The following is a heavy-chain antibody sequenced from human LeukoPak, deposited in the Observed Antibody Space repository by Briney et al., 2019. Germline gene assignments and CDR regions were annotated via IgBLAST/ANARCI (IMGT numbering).Heavy chain of an antibody. D-gene: IGHD4-17*01. J-gene: IGHJ4*02. CDR3: ARARMTTVTPYYFDY. V-gene: IGHV1-69*04. Sequence: VASVKVSCKASGGTFSSYAISWVRQAPGQGLERMGRIIPILGIANYAQKFQGRVTITADKSTSTAYMELSSLRSEDTAVYYCARARMTTVTPYYFDYWGQGTLVTVSS. CDR2: IIPILGIA. CDR1: GGTFSSYA.